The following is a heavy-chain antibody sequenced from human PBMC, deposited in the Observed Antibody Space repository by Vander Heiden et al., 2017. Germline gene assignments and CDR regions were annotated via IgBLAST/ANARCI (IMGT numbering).Heavy chain of an antibody. CDR1: GGSISGGDYY. CDR2: VTYTGTT. D-gene: IGHD1-26*01. Sequence: QLQLQESGPGLVKPSETLSLTCAVSGGSISGGDYYWAWIRQPQGKGREWIGSVTYTGTTFANPSLESRVTISVDTSRDHFSLTLNSMTAADTAVYFCARRFRGVQSSRRDFDSWGQGTLVTVSS. V-gene: IGHV4-39*02. CDR3: ARRFRGVQSSRRDFDS. J-gene: IGHJ4*02.